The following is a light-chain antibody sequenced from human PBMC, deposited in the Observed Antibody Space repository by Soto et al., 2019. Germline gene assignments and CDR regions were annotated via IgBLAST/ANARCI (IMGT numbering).Light chain of an antibody. J-gene: IGKJ5*01. CDR2: LGC. CDR1: PSLMHSNGYDY. CDR3: QQSYSTPIT. Sequence: TLSPLALPATPGEPVSISCRYSPSLMHSNGYDYLDWYLQKPAHSPQLLIYLGCNRSAGVPSRFSGSGSGTDFTLTISSLQVADFATYYCQQSYSTPITFGQGTRLEIK. V-gene: IGKV2-28*01.